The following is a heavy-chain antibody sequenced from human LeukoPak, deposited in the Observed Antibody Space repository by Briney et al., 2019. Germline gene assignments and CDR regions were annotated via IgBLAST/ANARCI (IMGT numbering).Heavy chain of an antibody. V-gene: IGHV3-30-3*01. D-gene: IGHD2-2*02. CDR2: ISYDGSNK. J-gene: IGHJ6*02. CDR3: ARDHGYCSSTSCYIYYYYYGMDV. Sequence: PGGSLRLSCAASGFTFSSYAMHWVRQAPGKGLEWVAVISYDGSNKYYADSVKGRFTISRDNSKNTLYLQTNSLRAEDTAVYYCARDHGYCSSTSCYIYYYYYGMDVWGQGTTVTVSS. CDR1: GFTFSSYA.